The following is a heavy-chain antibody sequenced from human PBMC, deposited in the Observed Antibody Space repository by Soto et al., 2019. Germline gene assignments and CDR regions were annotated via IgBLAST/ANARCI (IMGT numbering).Heavy chain of an antibody. CDR2: IIPIFGTA. Sequence: SVKVSCKASGGTFSSYAISWVRQAPGQGLEWMGGIIPIFGTANYAQKFQGRVTITADESTSTAYMELSSLRSEDTAVYYCATDRLLRYFDWSPGYYYYGMDVWGQGTTVTVSS. V-gene: IGHV1-69*13. CDR3: ATDRLLRYFDWSPGYYYYGMDV. CDR1: GGTFSSYA. J-gene: IGHJ6*02. D-gene: IGHD3-9*01.